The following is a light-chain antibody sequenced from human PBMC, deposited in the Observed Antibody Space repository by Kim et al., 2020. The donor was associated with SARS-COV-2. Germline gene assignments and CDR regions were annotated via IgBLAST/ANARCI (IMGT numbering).Light chain of an antibody. Sequence: PGQSITISCTGTSSDVGGYNYVSWYKQHPGKAPKRMIYDVSKRPSGVSNRFSDSKSGNTASLTISGLQAEDEADYYCSSYTSSSRVFGGGTQLTVL. CDR3: SSYTSSSRV. V-gene: IGLV2-14*04. CDR2: DVS. J-gene: IGLJ3*02. CDR1: SSDVGGYNY.